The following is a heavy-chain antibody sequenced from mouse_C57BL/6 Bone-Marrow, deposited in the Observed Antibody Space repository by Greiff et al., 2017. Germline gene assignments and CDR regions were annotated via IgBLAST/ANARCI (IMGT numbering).Heavy chain of an antibody. D-gene: IGHD1-1*01. CDR1: GYSITSDY. CDR2: ISYSGST. J-gene: IGHJ1*03. CDR3: ARYDYYGSSWGFDV. V-gene: IGHV3-8*01. Sequence: EVKLMESGPGLAKPSQTLSLTCSVTGYSITSDYWNWIRKFPGNKLEYMGYISYSGSTYYNPSLESRISITRNTTKNQYYLQLNSVTTEDTATYYWARYDYYGSSWGFDVGGRGTTATAAS.